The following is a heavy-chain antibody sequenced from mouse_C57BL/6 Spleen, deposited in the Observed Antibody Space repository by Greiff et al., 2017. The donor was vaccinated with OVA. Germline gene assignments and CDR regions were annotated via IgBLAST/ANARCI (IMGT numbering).Heavy chain of an antibody. D-gene: IGHD2-3*01. J-gene: IGHJ2*01. V-gene: IGHV1-64*01. Sequence: QVQLQQPGAELVKPGASVKLSCKASGYTFTSYWMHWVKQRPGQGLEWIGMINPNSGSTNYNEKFKSKATLTVDKSSSTAYMQLSSLTSEDSAVYYCARGDGYYGFDYWGQGTTLTVSS. CDR1: GYTFTSYW. CDR2: INPNSGST. CDR3: ARGDGYYGFDY.